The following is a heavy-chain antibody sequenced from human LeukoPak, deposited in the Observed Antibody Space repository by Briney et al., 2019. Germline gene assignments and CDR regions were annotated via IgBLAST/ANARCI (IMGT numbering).Heavy chain of an antibody. Sequence: GGSLRLSCAAAGFTFDAYAMHWVRQAPGKALEWVSLISDDGGSTHYAGSVKGRFTISRDNNKNSLYLQMSSLRTEDTALYYRAKDFSWYLDLWGRGTLVTVSS. V-gene: IGHV3-43*02. CDR2: ISDDGGST. CDR1: GFTFDAYA. J-gene: IGHJ2*01. CDR3: AKDFSWYLDL.